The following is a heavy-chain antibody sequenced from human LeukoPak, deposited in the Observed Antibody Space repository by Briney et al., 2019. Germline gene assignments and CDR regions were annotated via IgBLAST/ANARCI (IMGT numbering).Heavy chain of an antibody. CDR2: INHSGST. J-gene: IGHJ4*02. CDR1: GGSFSGYY. CDR3: ARGTDYYDSSGYCFDY. Sequence: SETLSLTCAVYGGSFSGYYWSWIRQPPGKGLEWIGEINHSGSTNYNPSLKSRVTISVDTSKNQFSLKLSSVTAADTAVYYCARGTDYYDSSGYCFDYWGQGTLVTVSS. V-gene: IGHV4-34*01. D-gene: IGHD3-22*01.